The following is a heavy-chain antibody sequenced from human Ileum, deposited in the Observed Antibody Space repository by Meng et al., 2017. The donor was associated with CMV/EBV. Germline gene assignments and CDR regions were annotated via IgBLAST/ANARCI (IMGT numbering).Heavy chain of an antibody. CDR1: GFTVSDSD. V-gene: IGHV3-66*01. CDR3: AKEGRSWYFDY. CDR2: INTGVST. Sequence: EVQLVGSGGGLVQPGGSLKLSCAASGFTVSDSDMIWVRQAPGKGLEWVSLINTGVSTYNADSVKGRFTISRDNSKNTLYLQMDSLRAEDTAVYYCAKEGRSWYFDYWGRGTLVTVSS. D-gene: IGHD6-13*01. J-gene: IGHJ4*02.